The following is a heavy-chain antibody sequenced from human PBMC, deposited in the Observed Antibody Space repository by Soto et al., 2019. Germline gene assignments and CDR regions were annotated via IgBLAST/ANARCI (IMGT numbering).Heavy chain of an antibody. J-gene: IGHJ4*02. D-gene: IGHD3-10*01. V-gene: IGHV4-39*01. CDR2: IHYSGST. Sequence: QLQLQESGPGLVKPSETLSLTCTVSGGSISSSRYYWGWIRQPPGMGLEWIGTIHYSGSTYYNPSLRSGVTIAVDTSKNQFSLRLSSVTAADTAVYYCARQGTYGVYCGQGTLVIVSS. CDR3: ARQGTYGVY. CDR1: GGSISSSRYY.